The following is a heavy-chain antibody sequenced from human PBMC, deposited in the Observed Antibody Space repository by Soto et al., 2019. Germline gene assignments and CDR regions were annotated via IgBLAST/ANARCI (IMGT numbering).Heavy chain of an antibody. CDR2: TYYRSKWYN. D-gene: IGHD1-20*01. V-gene: IGHV6-1*01. CDR3: ARSPYNWNGNYYYYGMDV. CDR1: GDSVSSNSAA. J-gene: IGHJ6*02. Sequence: SQTLSLTCAISGDSVSSNSAAWNWIRQSPSRGLEWLGRTYYRSKWYNDYAVSVKSRITINPDTSKNQFSLQLNSVTPEDTAVYYCARSPYNWNGNYYYYGMDVWGQGTTVTDSS.